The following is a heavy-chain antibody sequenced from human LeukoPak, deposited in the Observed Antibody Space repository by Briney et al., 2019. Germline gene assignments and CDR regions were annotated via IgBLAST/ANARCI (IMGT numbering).Heavy chain of an antibody. J-gene: IGHJ5*02. Sequence: GGSLRLSCAASVFTVSSNYMSWVRQAPGKGLEWVSVIYSGGNTYYADSAKGRFTISRDNSKNTLYLQMNSLRAEDTAVYYCARELLWFGEAAGFDPWGQGTLVTVSS. D-gene: IGHD3-10*01. V-gene: IGHV3-53*01. CDR1: VFTVSSNY. CDR2: IYSGGNT. CDR3: ARELLWFGEAAGFDP.